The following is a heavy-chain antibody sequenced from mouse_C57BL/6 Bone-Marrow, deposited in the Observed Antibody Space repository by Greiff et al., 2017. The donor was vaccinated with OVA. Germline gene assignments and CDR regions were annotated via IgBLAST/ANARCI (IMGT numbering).Heavy chain of an antibody. CDR2: IYPRSGNT. J-gene: IGHJ2*01. D-gene: IGHD1-1*01. CDR1: GYTFTSYG. Sequence: HVQLQQSGAELARPGASVKLSCKASGYTFTSYGISWVKQRTGQGLQWIGEIYPRSGNTYYNEKFKGKATLTADKSSSTAYMELRSLTSEDSAVYFCARYYYGSIYYFDYWGQGTTLTVSS. V-gene: IGHV1-81*01. CDR3: ARYYYGSIYYFDY.